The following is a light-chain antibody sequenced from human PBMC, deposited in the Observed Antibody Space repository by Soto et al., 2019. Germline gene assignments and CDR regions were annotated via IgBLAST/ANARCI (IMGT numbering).Light chain of an antibody. Sequence: QAVVTQPPSASGTPGQRVTISCSGSSSNLGSNSVNWYQQVPGTAPKLLISSDNQRPSGVPDRFSGSQSGTSASLAISGLQSEDEADYHCGAWDDSLNGWVFGGGTQLTVL. CDR1: SSNLGSNS. V-gene: IGLV1-44*01. J-gene: IGLJ3*02. CDR2: SDN. CDR3: GAWDDSLNGWV.